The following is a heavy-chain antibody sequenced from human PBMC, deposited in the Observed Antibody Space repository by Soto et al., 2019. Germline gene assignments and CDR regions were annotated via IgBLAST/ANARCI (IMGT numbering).Heavy chain of an antibody. Sequence: PGGSLRLSCAASGFTFSRYSFHWVRQAPGKGLEWVASISTSNTYIYYANSVKGRFTISKDIAENSLHLQMNSLRVEDTGVYYCARDADSTWPIYYYYGVDVGGQGPRVTVSS. D-gene: IGHD6-13*01. CDR2: ISTSNTYI. CDR1: GFTFSRYS. CDR3: ARDADSTWPIYYYYGVDV. J-gene: IGHJ6*02. V-gene: IGHV3-21*04.